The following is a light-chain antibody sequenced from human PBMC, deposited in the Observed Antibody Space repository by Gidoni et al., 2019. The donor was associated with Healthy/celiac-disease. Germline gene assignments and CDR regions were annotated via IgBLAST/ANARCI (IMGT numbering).Light chain of an antibody. CDR1: NSGSKS. Sequence: SYVLTQPPSVSVAPGQTARITRGGNNSGSKSVHWYQQKLGQAPVLVVYDDSDRPSGIPERFSGSNSGNTATLTISRVEAGDEADYYCQVWDSSSDHPGVVFGGGTKLTVL. J-gene: IGLJ2*01. CDR3: QVWDSSSDHPGVV. V-gene: IGLV3-21*02. CDR2: DDS.